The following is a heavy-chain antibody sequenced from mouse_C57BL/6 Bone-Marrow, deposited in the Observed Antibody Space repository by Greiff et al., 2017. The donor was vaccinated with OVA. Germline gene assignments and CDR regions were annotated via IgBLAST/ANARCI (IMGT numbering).Heavy chain of an antibody. J-gene: IGHJ2*01. CDR2: IDPSDSYT. CDR1: GYTFTSYW. D-gene: IGHD4-1*01. V-gene: IGHV1-69*01. Sequence: QVQLQQPGAELVMPGASVKLSCKASGYTFTSYWMHWVKQRPGQGLEWIGEIDPSDSYTNYNQKFKGKSTLTVEKSSSTAYMQLSSLTSEDSAVYYCARGVNWAYYFDYWGQGTTLTVSS. CDR3: ARGVNWAYYFDY.